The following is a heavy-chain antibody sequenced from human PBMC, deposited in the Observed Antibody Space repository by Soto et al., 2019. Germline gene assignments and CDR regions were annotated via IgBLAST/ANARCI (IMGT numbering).Heavy chain of an antibody. J-gene: IGHJ6*02. CDR3: ASQIVVYGMDV. Sequence: GESPKISCKGSGYSFTSYWLSWVRQMPGKGLEWMGRIDPSDSYTNYSPSFQGHVTISADKSISTAYLQWSSLKASDTAMYYCASQIVVYGMDVWGQGTTVTVSS. CDR1: GYSFTSYW. D-gene: IGHD2-15*01. V-gene: IGHV5-10-1*01. CDR2: IDPSDSYT.